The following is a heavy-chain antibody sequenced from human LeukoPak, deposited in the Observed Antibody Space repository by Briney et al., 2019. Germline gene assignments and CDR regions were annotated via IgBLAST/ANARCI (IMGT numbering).Heavy chain of an antibody. CDR3: ARIVRDYYYGMDV. J-gene: IGHJ6*02. CDR1: GFTFSSYS. D-gene: IGHD3-22*01. Sequence: GGSLRLSCAASGFTFSSYSMNWVRQAPGKGLEGVSYISSGSNTIYYGDSVKGRFTISRDNAENSLYLQMNSLRAEDTAVYYCARIVRDYYYGMDVWGQGTTVTVSS. CDR2: ISSGSNTI. V-gene: IGHV3-48*04.